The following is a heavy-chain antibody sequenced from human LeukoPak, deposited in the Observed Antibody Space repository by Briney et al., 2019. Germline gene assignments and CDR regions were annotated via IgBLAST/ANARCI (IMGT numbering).Heavy chain of an antibody. V-gene: IGHV3-7*04. J-gene: IGHJ5*02. CDR1: GFTFSSYW. Sequence: GGSLRLSCAASGFTFSSYWMNWVRQAPGKGLEWVANINQDGSEKYCVDSVKGRFTISRDNAKNSLYLHMNSTRAEVSAVYYCARGGFRFFAHWGQGTLVTVSS. CDR3: ARGGFRFFAH. D-gene: IGHD3-22*01. CDR2: INQDGSEK.